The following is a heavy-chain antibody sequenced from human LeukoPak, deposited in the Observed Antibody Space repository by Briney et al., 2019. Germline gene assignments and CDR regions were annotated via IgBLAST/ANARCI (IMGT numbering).Heavy chain of an antibody. Sequence: GGSLRLSCAVSGFTLSSYGMSWVRQAPGRGLEWVSGVSGSGGTTYYADSVKGRFTISRDNSKNTLYLQMNSLRAEDTAVYYCAKGRSSWSAFDYWGQGTLVTVSS. CDR3: AKGRSSWSAFDY. D-gene: IGHD6-13*01. CDR1: GFTLSSYG. CDR2: VSGSGGTT. J-gene: IGHJ4*02. V-gene: IGHV3-23*01.